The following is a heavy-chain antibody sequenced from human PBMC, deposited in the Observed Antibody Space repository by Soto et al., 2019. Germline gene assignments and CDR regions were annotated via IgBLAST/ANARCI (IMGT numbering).Heavy chain of an antibody. Sequence: GGSLRLSCAASGFTFSSYAMHWVRQAPGKGLEWVAVISYDGSNKYYADSVKGRFTISRDNSKNTLYLQMNSLRAEDTALYHCARVLDPQAWYYYYMDVWGKGTTVTVSS. CDR2: ISYDGSNK. V-gene: IGHV3-30-3*01. CDR3: ARVLDPQAWYYYYMDV. CDR1: GFTFSSYA. D-gene: IGHD3-3*01. J-gene: IGHJ6*03.